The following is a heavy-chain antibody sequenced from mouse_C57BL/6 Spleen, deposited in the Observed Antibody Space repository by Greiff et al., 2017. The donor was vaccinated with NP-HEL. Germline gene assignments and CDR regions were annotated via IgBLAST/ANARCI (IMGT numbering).Heavy chain of an antibody. Sequence: QVQLQQPGAELVKPGASVKVSCKASGYTFTSYWMHWVKQRPGQGLEWIGRIHPSDSDTNYNQKFKGKATLTVDKSSSTAYRQLSGLTSEDSAVYYCAISKTAQATVDYWGQGTTLTVSS. J-gene: IGHJ2*01. CDR1: GYTFTSYW. CDR2: IHPSDSDT. CDR3: AISKTAQATVDY. D-gene: IGHD3-2*02. V-gene: IGHV1-74*01.